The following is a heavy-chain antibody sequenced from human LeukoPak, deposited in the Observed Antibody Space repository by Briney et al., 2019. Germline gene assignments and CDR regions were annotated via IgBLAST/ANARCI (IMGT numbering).Heavy chain of an antibody. Sequence: GGSLRLSCAASGFTFSSYIMNWVRQAPGKGLEWVSYISSSSSTIYYADSVKGRFTISRDNAKNSLYLQMNSLRAEDTAVYYCARGSTYYDSSGQVPFDYWGQGTLVTVSS. J-gene: IGHJ4*02. CDR2: ISSSSSTI. CDR3: ARGSTYYDSSGQVPFDY. V-gene: IGHV3-48*01. D-gene: IGHD3-22*01. CDR1: GFTFSSYI.